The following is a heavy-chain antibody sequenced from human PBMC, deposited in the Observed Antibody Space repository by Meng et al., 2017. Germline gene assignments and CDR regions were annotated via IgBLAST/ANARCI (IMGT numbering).Heavy chain of an antibody. D-gene: IGHD6-19*01. CDR3: ASLRIAVAGINWFDP. J-gene: IGHJ5*02. CDR1: GGSISSSSYY. Sequence: LQLPEAGPGLVKPSETLSLTCTVSGGSISSSSYYWGWIRQPPGKGLEWIGSIYYSGSTYYNPSLKSGVTISVDTSKNQFSLKLSSVTAADTAVYYCASLRIAVAGINWFDPWGQGTLVTVSS. V-gene: IGHV4-39*07. CDR2: IYYSGST.